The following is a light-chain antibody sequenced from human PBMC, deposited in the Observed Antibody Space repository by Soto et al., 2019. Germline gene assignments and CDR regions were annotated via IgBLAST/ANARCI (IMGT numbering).Light chain of an antibody. CDR1: SSDVGGYNY. Sequence: QSVLTQPPSASGSPGQSVTISCTGTSSDVGGYNYVSWYQQHPGKAPKLMIYEVSKRPSGVPDRFSGSKSGNTASLTVSGLQAEDEADYYCSSYAVSNSVVLGGGTKVTVL. V-gene: IGLV2-8*01. CDR2: EVS. CDR3: SSYAVSNSVV. J-gene: IGLJ2*01.